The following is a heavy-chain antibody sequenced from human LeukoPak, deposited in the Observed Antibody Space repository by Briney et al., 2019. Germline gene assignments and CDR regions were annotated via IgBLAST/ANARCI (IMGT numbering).Heavy chain of an antibody. V-gene: IGHV3-53*01. CDR3: ARAAWFDFWSGYFDY. J-gene: IGHJ4*02. D-gene: IGHD3-3*01. Sequence: PGGSLRLSCAASGFTFSSYGMHWVRQAPGKGLEWVSVIYSGGSTYYADSVKGRFTISRDNSKNTLYLQMNSLRAEDTAVYYCARAAWFDFWSGYFDYWGQGTLVTVSS. CDR2: IYSGGST. CDR1: GFTFSSYG.